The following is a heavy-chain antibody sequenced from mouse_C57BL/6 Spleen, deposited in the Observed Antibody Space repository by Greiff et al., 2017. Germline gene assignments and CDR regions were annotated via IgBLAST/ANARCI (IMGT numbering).Heavy chain of an antibody. CDR1: GFTFSSYT. V-gene: IGHV5-9*01. D-gene: IGHD2-1*01. CDR2: ISGGGGNT. J-gene: IGHJ4*01. Sequence: EVQGVESGGGLVKPGGSLKLSCAASGFTFSSYTMSWVRQTPEKRLEWVATISGGGGNTYYPDSVKGRFTISRDNAKNTLYLQMSSLRSEDTALYYCARHLFYYDYDAMDYWGQGTSVTVSS. CDR3: ARHLFYYDYDAMDY.